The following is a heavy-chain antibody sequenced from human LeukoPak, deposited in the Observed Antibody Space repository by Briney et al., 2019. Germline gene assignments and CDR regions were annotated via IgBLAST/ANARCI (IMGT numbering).Heavy chain of an antibody. D-gene: IGHD2-15*01. CDR3: AKDPYPYCSGGSCYSFSLQH. CDR2: ISYDGSNK. Sequence: GGSLRLSCAASVFTFSSYGMHWVRQAPGKGLEGGAVISYDGSNKYYADSVKGRFTISRDNSKHTLYLQMNSMRAEDTDVYYCAKDPYPYCSGGSCYSFSLQHWGQGTLVTVSS. V-gene: IGHV3-30*18. J-gene: IGHJ1*01. CDR1: VFTFSSYG.